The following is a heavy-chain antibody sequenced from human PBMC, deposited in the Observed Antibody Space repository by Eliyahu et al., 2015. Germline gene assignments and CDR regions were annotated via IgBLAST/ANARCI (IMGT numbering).Heavy chain of an antibody. D-gene: IGHD6-19*01. J-gene: IGHJ4*02. CDR2: ISYDGKNK. CDR1: GFTXSXXG. CDR3: AKRADRGYSSGWGEFDY. Sequence: QVQLVESGGGVVQPGRSLRLSCXASGFTXSXXGMHWVRQAPGKGLEWVAVISYDGKNKYYTDXVKGRFTISRDSSKNTLYLQMNSLRTEDTAVYYCAKRADRGYSSGWGEFDYWGQGTLVTVSS. V-gene: IGHV3-30*18.